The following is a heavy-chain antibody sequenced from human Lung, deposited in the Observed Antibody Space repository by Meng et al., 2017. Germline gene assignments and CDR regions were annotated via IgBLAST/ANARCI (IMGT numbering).Heavy chain of an antibody. D-gene: IGHD3-16*02. CDR2: IWYDGSNK. Sequence: LSLTCAASGFTFSSYGMHWVRQAPGKGLEWVAVIWYDGSNKYYADSVKGRFTISRDNSKNTLYLQMNSLRAEDTAVYYCARDFVGVWGSYPTYGMDVWGQGTTVTVSS. V-gene: IGHV3-33*01. J-gene: IGHJ6*02. CDR3: ARDFVGVWGSYPTYGMDV. CDR1: GFTFSSYG.